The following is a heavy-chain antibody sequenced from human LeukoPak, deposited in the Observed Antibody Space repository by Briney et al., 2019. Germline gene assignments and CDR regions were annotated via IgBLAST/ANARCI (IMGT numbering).Heavy chain of an antibody. CDR3: ARDRSGSYYGFDY. D-gene: IGHD1-26*01. CDR1: GYTFTTYY. CDR2: INPSGGGT. V-gene: IGHV1-46*01. J-gene: IGHJ4*02. Sequence: ASVKVSCKASGYTFTTYYIHWVRQAPGQGLEWMGIINPSGGGTSYAQKFQGRVTVTMDTSTSTDYMEVSSLRSEDTAVYYCARDRSGSYYGFDYWGQGTLVTVSS.